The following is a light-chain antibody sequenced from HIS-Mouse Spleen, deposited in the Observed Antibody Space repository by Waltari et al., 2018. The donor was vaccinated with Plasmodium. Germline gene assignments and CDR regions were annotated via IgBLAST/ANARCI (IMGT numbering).Light chain of an antibody. CDR3: QKYKNWSFT. Sequence: EIVMTQSPATLSVSPGERATLSCMASQSVSRNLAWYQQKPGQAPRLLIYVASTRATGTPARFSGRGSGTEFTLTISSLQSEDFAVYYCQKYKNWSFTFGPGTKVDIK. J-gene: IGKJ3*01. CDR1: QSVSRN. CDR2: VAS. V-gene: IGKV3-15*01.